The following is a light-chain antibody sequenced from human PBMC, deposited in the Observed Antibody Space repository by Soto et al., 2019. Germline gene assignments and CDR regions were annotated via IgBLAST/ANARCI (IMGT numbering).Light chain of an antibody. CDR3: QQYGSSLTWT. J-gene: IGKJ1*01. V-gene: IGKV3-20*01. CDR2: GAS. Sequence: IVVTQSPGTLSLSPGERATVSCRASQSVSSSHLAWYQQKPGQAPRLLIYGASSRATGIPDRFSGSGSGTDFTLTISRLAPEDFAVYYCQQYGSSLTWTFGQGTKVDI. CDR1: QSVSSSH.